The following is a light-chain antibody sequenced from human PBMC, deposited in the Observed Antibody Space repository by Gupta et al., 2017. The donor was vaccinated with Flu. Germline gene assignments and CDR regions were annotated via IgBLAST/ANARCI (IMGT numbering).Light chain of an antibody. CDR1: QSVLYTSNNKNY. CDR2: WAS. CDR3: QQYYSTPPT. Sequence: IVMTPSPDSLTVSLGESAPINCKSSQSVLYTSNNKNYLAWYQQKPGQPPKLLIYWASTRESGVPDRFSGSGSGTDFTLTISSLQAEDVAVYYCQQYYSTPPTFGQGTKVEIK. J-gene: IGKJ1*01. V-gene: IGKV4-1*01.